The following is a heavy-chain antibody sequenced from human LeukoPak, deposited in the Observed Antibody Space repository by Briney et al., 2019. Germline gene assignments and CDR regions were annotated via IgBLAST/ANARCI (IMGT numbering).Heavy chain of an antibody. CDR3: ARGQLQKAAGIGQQYYYYGWDV. CDR2: INHNGST. J-gene: IGHJ6*04. Sequence: SGTLSLTCAVYGVSFSGYYGSWVRRPPGEGLEWIGEINHNGSTIYNPSLKSRVTISVDTSKNQFSLKLSYVIAADTAVYFCARGQLQKAAGIGQQYYYYGWDVWGKGTTVTVSS. V-gene: IGHV4-34*01. CDR1: GVSFSGYY. D-gene: IGHD6-13*01.